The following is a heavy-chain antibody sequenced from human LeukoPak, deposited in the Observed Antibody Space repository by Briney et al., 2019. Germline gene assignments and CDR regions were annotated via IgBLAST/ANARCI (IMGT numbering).Heavy chain of an antibody. Sequence: SETLSLTCTVSGGSISSSSYYWGWIRQPPGKGLEWIGSIYYSGSTYYNPSLKSRVTISVDTSKNQFSLKLSSVTAADTAVYYCASTKYYYGSGSKVNWFDPWGQGTLVTVSS. D-gene: IGHD3-10*01. CDR3: ASTKYYYGSGSKVNWFDP. CDR2: IYYSGST. J-gene: IGHJ5*02. CDR1: GGSISSSSYY. V-gene: IGHV4-39*07.